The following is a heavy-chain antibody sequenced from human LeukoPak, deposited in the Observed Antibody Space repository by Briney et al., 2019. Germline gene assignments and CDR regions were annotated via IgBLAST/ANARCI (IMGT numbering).Heavy chain of an antibody. D-gene: IGHD1-26*01. J-gene: IGHJ1*01. CDR3: ARPQSGSFFTGYFQK. Sequence: GASVKVSCKASGYTFTSYYMHWVRQAPGQGLEWMGIINPSGGSTSYAQKFQGRVTMARDTSTSTVNMQLRRLRSDDTAVYYCARPQSGSFFTGYFQKWGQGTLVTVSS. CDR2: INPSGGST. V-gene: IGHV1-46*01. CDR1: GYTFTSYY.